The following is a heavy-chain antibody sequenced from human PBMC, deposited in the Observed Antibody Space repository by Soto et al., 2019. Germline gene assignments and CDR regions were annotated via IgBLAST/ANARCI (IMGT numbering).Heavy chain of an antibody. J-gene: IGHJ6*02. CDR2: ISGSGVST. Sequence: PGGSLRLSCAASGFTFSSYAMSWVRQAPGKGLEWVSAISGSGVSTYYADSVKGRFTISRDNSKNTLYLQMNSLRAEDTAVYYCAREIRITIFGVVISSGMDVWGQGTTVTVSS. V-gene: IGHV3-23*01. CDR3: AREIRITIFGVVISSGMDV. D-gene: IGHD3-3*01. CDR1: GFTFSSYA.